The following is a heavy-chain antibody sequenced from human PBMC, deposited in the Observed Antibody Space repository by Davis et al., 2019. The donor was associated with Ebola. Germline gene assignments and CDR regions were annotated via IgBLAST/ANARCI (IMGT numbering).Heavy chain of an antibody. V-gene: IGHV3-33*01. CDR1: GFTLSSYG. Sequence: GESLKISCAASGFTLSSYGLHWLRQPPGKGLEWVAVIWYDGRNQYYADSVKGRFTISRDNSKNTLYLQMNSLRAEDTAVYYCARDTYYYYNTMDVWGKGTTVTVSS. J-gene: IGHJ6*04. CDR2: IWYDGRNQ. CDR3: ARDTYYYYNTMDV.